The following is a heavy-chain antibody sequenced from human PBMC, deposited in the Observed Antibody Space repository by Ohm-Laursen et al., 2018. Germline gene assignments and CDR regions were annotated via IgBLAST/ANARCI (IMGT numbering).Heavy chain of an antibody. V-gene: IGHV3-23*01. CDR2: ISGSGGST. D-gene: IGHD3-22*01. CDR1: GFTFSSYA. CDR3: AKDHGYYDSSSDY. J-gene: IGHJ4*02. Sequence: SLRLSCAASGFTFSSYAMSWVRQAPGKGLEWVSAISGSGGSTYYADSVKGRFTISRDNSKNTLYLQMNSLRAEDTAVYYCAKDHGYYDSSSDYWGQGTLVTVSS.